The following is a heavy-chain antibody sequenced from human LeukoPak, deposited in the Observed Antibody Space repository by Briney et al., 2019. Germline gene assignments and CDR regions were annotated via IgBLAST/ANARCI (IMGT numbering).Heavy chain of an antibody. J-gene: IGHJ4*02. CDR1: GFTFSSYG. D-gene: IGHD1-20*01. V-gene: IGHV3-30*02. CDR2: IRYEGSNK. Sequence: GGSLRLSCAASGFTFSSYGTHWVRHAPGKGLEWVAFIRYEGSNKYYADSVRGRFTIPRDNPKNTLHLQMTSLRAEDTLVFSVAKAHNWKYGTFDYWGEGTLVTVSS. CDR3: AKAHNWKYGTFDY.